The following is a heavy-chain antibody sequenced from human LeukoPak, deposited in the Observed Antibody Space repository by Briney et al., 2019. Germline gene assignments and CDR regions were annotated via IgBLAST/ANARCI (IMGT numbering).Heavy chain of an antibody. Sequence: SETLSLTCTVSGGSISSSSYYWGWIRQPPGKGLEWIGSIHYSGSTNYNPSLKSRVTISVDTSKNQFSLKLSSVTAADTAVYYCARGGWELLYFDYWGQGTLVTVSS. CDR1: GGSISSSSYY. CDR2: IHYSGST. J-gene: IGHJ4*02. D-gene: IGHD1-26*01. V-gene: IGHV4-39*07. CDR3: ARGGWELLYFDY.